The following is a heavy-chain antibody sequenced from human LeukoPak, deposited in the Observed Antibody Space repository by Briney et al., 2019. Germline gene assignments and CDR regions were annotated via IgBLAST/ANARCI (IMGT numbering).Heavy chain of an antibody. J-gene: IGHJ5*02. V-gene: IGHV4-61*01. CDR2: IYYSGST. Sequence: SETLSLTCTVSGGSISINTYYWSWIRQPPGKGLEWIGQIYYSGSTYYNPSLKSRVTISLDTSKSQFSLKLTSVTAADTAVYYCAREFHPWGQGTLVSVSS. CDR1: GGSISINTYY. CDR3: AREFHP.